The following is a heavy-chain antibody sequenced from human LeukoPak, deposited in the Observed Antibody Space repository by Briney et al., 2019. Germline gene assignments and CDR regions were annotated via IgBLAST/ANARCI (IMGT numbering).Heavy chain of an antibody. J-gene: IGHJ4*02. V-gene: IGHV3-30*04. Sequence: GGSLRLSCAASGFTFSSYAMLWVRQAPGKGLEWVAVISYDGSNKYYADSVKGRFTISRDNSKNTLYLQVNSLRPEDTAVYYCAKSRHPYNWNDGAFCYYCGERTLVTVSS. D-gene: IGHD1-20*01. CDR3: AKSRHPYNWNDGAFCYY. CDR2: ISYDGSNK. CDR1: GFTFSSYA.